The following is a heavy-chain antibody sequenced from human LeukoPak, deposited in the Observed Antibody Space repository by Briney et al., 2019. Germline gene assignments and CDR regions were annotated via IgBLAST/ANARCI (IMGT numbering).Heavy chain of an antibody. J-gene: IGHJ6*03. Sequence: PGGSLRLSCAASGFTFSSYSMNWVRQAPGKGLECVSSISSSSSYIYYADSVKGRFTISRDNAKNSLYLQMNSLRAEDTAVYYCARITDFWSGYYEGYCYYYYMDVWGKGTTVTVSS. D-gene: IGHD3-3*01. CDR2: ISSSSSYI. CDR1: GFTFSSYS. CDR3: ARITDFWSGYYEGYCYYYYMDV. V-gene: IGHV3-21*01.